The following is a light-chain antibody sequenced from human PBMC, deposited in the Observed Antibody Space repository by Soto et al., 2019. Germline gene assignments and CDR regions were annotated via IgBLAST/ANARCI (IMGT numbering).Light chain of an antibody. CDR1: QSVSSSY. Sequence: EIVLTQSPGTLSLSPGERATLSCRASQSVSSSYLAWYQQKPGQAPRLLIYAASSRATGIPDRFSGSGSGTDFTLTISRLEPEDFAVYYCQQYDSSLYTFGQGTKVEIK. V-gene: IGKV3-20*01. CDR2: AAS. J-gene: IGKJ2*01. CDR3: QQYDSSLYT.